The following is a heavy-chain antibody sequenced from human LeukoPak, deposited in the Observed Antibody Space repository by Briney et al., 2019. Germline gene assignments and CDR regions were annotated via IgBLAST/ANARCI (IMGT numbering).Heavy chain of an antibody. CDR1: GFTFSSYA. Sequence: GGSLRLSCAASGFTFSSYAMSWVRQAPGKGLEWISYISDSGTTEYYADSVKGRFTISRDNAKNSLYLQMNSLTGEDTALYYCARDGTTNRYNWFDSWGQGTLVTVSS. V-gene: IGHV3-48*03. D-gene: IGHD2-8*01. CDR3: ARDGTTNRYNWFDS. J-gene: IGHJ5*01. CDR2: ISDSGTTE.